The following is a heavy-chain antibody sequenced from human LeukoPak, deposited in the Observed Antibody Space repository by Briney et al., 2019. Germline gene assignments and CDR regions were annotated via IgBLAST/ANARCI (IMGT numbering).Heavy chain of an antibody. V-gene: IGHV3-21*01. CDR2: ISSSSAYI. CDR1: GFPFSSYS. Sequence: NPGGSLRLSCAASGFPFSSYSMNWVRQAPGKGLEWVSSISSSSAYIYYADSVKGRFTISRDNAKISLYLQMNSLRAEDTAVYYCAKGGACSGTRCYFDYWGQGTLVTVSS. CDR3: AKGGACSGTRCYFDY. D-gene: IGHD2-2*01. J-gene: IGHJ4*02.